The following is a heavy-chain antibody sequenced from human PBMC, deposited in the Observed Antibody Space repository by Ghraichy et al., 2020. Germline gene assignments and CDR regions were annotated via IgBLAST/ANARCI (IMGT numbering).Heavy chain of an antibody. J-gene: IGHJ1*01. CDR1: GYTLTELS. CDR3: ATGGSGWSTLYFQH. D-gene: IGHD6-19*01. Sequence: ASVKVSCKVSGYTLTELSMHWVRQAPGKGLEWMGGFDPEDGETIYAQKFQGRVTMTEDTSTDTAYMELSSLRSEDTAVYYCATGGSGWSTLYFQHWGQGTLVTVSS. V-gene: IGHV1-24*01. CDR2: FDPEDGET.